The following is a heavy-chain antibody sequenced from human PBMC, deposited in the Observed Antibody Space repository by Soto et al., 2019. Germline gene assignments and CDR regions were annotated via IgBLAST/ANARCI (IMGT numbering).Heavy chain of an antibody. J-gene: IGHJ4*02. CDR1: GASISGSY. V-gene: IGHV4-59*12. Sequence: SETLSLTCTVPGASISGSYWGWVRQPPGKGLEWIGYIAHSGYTNYNPSLKNRVTISVDTSANQFSLRLTSVTATDTAVFYCARETAMVHSVYFDYWGQGTLVTVSS. CDR3: ARETAMVHSVYFDY. CDR2: IAHSGYT. D-gene: IGHD5-18*01.